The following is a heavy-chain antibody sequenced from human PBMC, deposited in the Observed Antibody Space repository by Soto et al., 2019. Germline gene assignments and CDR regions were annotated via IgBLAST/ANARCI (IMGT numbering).Heavy chain of an antibody. CDR1: GFTFSSYG. CDR2: IWDAGSNK. D-gene: IGHD3-10*02. Sequence: QVQLVESGGGVVQPGRSLRLSCAASGFTFSSYGMHWVRQAPGKGLEWVAVIWDAGSNKYYADSVKGRFTISRENSKNTRYLQMNGVRAEETAVYYCAGTGLNYVRENWFNPWGREPWSPSPQ. CDR3: AGTGLNYVRENWFNP. V-gene: IGHV3-33*01. J-gene: IGHJ5*02.